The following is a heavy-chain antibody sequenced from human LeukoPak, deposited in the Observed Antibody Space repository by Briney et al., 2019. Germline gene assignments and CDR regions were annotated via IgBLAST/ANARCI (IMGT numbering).Heavy chain of an antibody. Sequence: GGSLRLSCAASGFTFSSYEMNWVRQAPGKGLEWVSDISSSGTTIHYADSVKGRFTISRDNAKNSLYLQMNSLRAEDTAMYYCARDSAGNDYWGQGTLVTVSS. D-gene: IGHD6-13*01. CDR1: GFTFSSYE. J-gene: IGHJ4*02. CDR3: ARDSAGNDY. CDR2: ISSSGTTI. V-gene: IGHV3-48*03.